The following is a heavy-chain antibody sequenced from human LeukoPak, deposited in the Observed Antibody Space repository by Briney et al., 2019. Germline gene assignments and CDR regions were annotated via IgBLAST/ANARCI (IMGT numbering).Heavy chain of an antibody. CDR2: IYYSGST. CDR1: GGSISSGGYY. V-gene: IGHV4-31*03. Sequence: SQTLSLTCTVSGGSISSGGYYWSWISQHPGKGLEWIGYIYYSGSTYYNPSLKSRVTISVDTSKNQFSLKLSSVTAADTAVYYCARVKSGITMVRGVIGFYFDYWGQGTLVTVSS. J-gene: IGHJ4*02. CDR3: ARVKSGITMVRGVIGFYFDY. D-gene: IGHD3-10*01.